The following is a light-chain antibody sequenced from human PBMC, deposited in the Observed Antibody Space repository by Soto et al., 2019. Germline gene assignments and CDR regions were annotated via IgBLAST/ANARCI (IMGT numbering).Light chain of an antibody. CDR1: QSLAGNY. Sequence: EIVLTQSPGTLSLSPGERATLSCRASQSLAGNYLAWYQQKPGQAPRLLIYGASSRATGIPDRFSGSGSGTDVTLTISRLEPEDLAVYCCKQHESSPPSYTFGQGTKLESK. CDR3: KQHESSPPSYT. V-gene: IGKV3-20*01. J-gene: IGKJ2*01. CDR2: GAS.